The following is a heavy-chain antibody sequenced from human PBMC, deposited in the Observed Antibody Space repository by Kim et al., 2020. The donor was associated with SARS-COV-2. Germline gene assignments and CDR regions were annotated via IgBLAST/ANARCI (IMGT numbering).Heavy chain of an antibody. CDR3: ARGVAGNAGAFDI. CDR1: GGTFSSYA. V-gene: IGHV1-69*13. Sequence: SVKVSCKASGGTFSSYAISWVRQAPGQGLEWMGGIIPIFGTANYAQKFQGRVTLTADESTSTAYMELSSLGSEHTAVYYCARGVAGNAGAFDIWGQGTMVTVSS. D-gene: IGHD6-19*01. CDR2: IIPIFGTA. J-gene: IGHJ3*02.